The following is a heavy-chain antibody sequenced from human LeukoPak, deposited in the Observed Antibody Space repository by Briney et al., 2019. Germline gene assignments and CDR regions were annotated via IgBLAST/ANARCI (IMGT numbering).Heavy chain of an antibody. Sequence: ASVKVSCKASGYTFTDYYMHWVRQAPGQGLEWMEWINPNSGATNYAQKFQGRVTMTTDSSISTAYMVLSRLRSDDTAVYHCGRDRDAGVGVVRDYYYMGVWGKGTSVTVSS. V-gene: IGHV1-2*02. D-gene: IGHD3-3*01. CDR2: INPNSGAT. CDR3: GRDRDAGVGVVRDYYYMGV. CDR1: GYTFTDYY. J-gene: IGHJ6*03.